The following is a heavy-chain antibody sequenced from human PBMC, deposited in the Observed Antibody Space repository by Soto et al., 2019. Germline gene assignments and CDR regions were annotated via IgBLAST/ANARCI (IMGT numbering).Heavy chain of an antibody. J-gene: IGHJ6*02. V-gene: IGHV4-30-2*01. CDR3: ARDDRANGMDV. CDR1: GGSISSGGYS. Sequence: SETLSLTCAVSGGSISSGGYSWSWIRQPPGKGLEWIGYIYHSGSTYYNPSLKSRVTISVDRSKNQFSLKLSSVTAADTAVYYCARDDRANGMDVWGQGTTVTVSS. CDR2: IYHSGST.